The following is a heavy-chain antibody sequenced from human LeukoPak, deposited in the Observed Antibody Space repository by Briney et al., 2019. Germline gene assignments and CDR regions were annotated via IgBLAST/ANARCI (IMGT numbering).Heavy chain of an antibody. Sequence: GGSLRLSCAASGFTFDDYGMSWVRQAPGKGLEWVSGINWNGGSTGYADSVKGRFTISRDNAKNSLYLQMNSLRAEDTALYYFAGDLLWSGYYPEFEYWGQGTLVTGSS. CDR2: INWNGGST. CDR3: AGDLLWSGYYPEFEY. V-gene: IGHV3-20*04. J-gene: IGHJ4*02. D-gene: IGHD3-3*01. CDR1: GFTFDDYG.